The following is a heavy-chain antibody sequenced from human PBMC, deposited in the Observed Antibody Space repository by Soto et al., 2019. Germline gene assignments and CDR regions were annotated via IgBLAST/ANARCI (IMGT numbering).Heavy chain of an antibody. CDR3: AQAPKITSPAPTRPDF. V-gene: IGHV4-34*01. J-gene: IGHJ4*02. CDR1: SGPFSGFY. D-gene: IGHD3-3*01. Sequence: SETLSLTCSIYSGPFSGFYWSWIRQPPGKRLEWIGEISQSGSTNYNPSLKSRVSISVDTSKNQFSLNLTSVTAADTDVYYFAQAPKITSPAPTRPDFWGQGALVTVSS. CDR2: ISQSGST.